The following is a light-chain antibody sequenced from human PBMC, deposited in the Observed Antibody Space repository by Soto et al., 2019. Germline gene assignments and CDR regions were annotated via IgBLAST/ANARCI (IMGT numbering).Light chain of an antibody. Sequence: IQLTQSPSFLSASVGDRVTITCGASQGISNYLAWYQQKPGKVPKLLIYDASSLESGVPSRFSGSGSGTEFTHTISSLQPDDFATYYCQQYNSYPLTFGGGTKVDIK. J-gene: IGKJ4*01. CDR3: QQYNSYPLT. CDR2: DAS. CDR1: QGISNY. V-gene: IGKV1-13*02.